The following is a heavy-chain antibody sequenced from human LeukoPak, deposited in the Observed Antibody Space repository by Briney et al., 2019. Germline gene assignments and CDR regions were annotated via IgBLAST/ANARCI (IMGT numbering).Heavy chain of an antibody. Sequence: SETLSLTCTVSGGSISSGDYYWSWIRQPSGKGLEWIGYIYYSGSTYYNPSLKSRVTISVDTSKNQFSLKLSSVTAADTAVYYCARDTTLFRWFDPWGQGTLVTVSS. J-gene: IGHJ5*02. CDR2: IYYSGST. D-gene: IGHD2-21*01. CDR3: ARDTTLFRWFDP. V-gene: IGHV4-30-4*08. CDR1: GGSISSGDYY.